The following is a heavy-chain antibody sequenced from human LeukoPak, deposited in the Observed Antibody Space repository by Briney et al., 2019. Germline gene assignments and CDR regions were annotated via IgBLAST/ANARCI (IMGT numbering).Heavy chain of an antibody. V-gene: IGHV3-30*09. Sequence: PGRSLRLSCAASGFTFSDCAMHWVRQAPGKGLEWVGVIWYDGSNKYYADSVKGRFAITRDNSKNTLFLQMNSLRAEDTAVYYCAREAIGTTKSDDAFDIWGQGTMVTVSS. D-gene: IGHD1-1*01. CDR1: GFTFSDCA. CDR3: AREAIGTTKSDDAFDI. J-gene: IGHJ3*02. CDR2: IWYDGSNK.